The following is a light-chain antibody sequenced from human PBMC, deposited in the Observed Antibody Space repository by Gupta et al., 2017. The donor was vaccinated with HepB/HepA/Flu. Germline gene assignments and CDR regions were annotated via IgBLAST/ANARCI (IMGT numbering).Light chain of an antibody. CDR1: QSVSSN. V-gene: IGKV3-15*01. J-gene: IGKJ5*01. CDR2: GAS. CDR3: QQYNDWHPIT. Sequence: EIVITQSPATLSVSPGDRATLSCRASQSVSSNLAWYQQKPGQAPRLLIYGASSRATGIPARFSGSGYGTEFTLTISSRQSEDFAVYYCQQYNDWHPITFGQGTRLEIK.